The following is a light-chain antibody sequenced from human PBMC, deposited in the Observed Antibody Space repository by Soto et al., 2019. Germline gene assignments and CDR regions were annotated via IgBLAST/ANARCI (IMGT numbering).Light chain of an antibody. Sequence: EIVMTQSPATQSVSPGEGASLSCRASQSVNSNLAWYQQKPGQAPRLLIIGASSRAPGIPSGFSGSGSGTEFTLTISSLQSEDLAVYYCQQYNNWPWTFGLGTKVEV. CDR3: QQYNNWPWT. V-gene: IGKV3-15*01. CDR1: QSVNSN. CDR2: GAS. J-gene: IGKJ1*01.